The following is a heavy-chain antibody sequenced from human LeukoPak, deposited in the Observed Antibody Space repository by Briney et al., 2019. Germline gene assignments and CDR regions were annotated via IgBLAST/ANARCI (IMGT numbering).Heavy chain of an antibody. Sequence: GGSLRLPCAPSGFIFRSYAMHWVRQAPGKGLEYVSGISRNGDSTYYANSVKGRFTISRDNSENTLYLQMGGLRAEDTAVYYCASGGTLGQQLVLYYWGQGTQVTVSS. CDR1: GFIFRSYA. CDR3: ASGGTLGQQLVLYY. V-gene: IGHV3-64*01. J-gene: IGHJ4*02. D-gene: IGHD6-13*01. CDR2: ISRNGDST.